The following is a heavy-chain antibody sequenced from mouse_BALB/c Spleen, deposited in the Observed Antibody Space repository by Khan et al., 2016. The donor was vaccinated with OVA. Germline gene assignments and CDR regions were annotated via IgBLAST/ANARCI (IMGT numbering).Heavy chain of an antibody. V-gene: IGHV1-4*01. J-gene: IGHJ4*01. CDR3: ARRTTVYAMDY. D-gene: IGHD1-1*01. Sequence: QIQLVQSGAELARPGASVKMSCRASGYTFTSNTMHWVKQRPGQGLEWIGYINPRSGYSNYNQNFKDKATLTADKSSSTAYMQLSSLTSEDSAVYYCARRTTVYAMDYGGQGTSVTVSS. CDR1: GYTFTSNT. CDR2: INPRSGYS.